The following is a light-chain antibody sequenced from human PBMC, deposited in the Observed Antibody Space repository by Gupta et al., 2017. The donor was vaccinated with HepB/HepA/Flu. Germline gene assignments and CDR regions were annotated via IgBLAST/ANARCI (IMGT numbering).Light chain of an antibody. CDR3: QQGNSYPIT. CDR2: SAS. V-gene: IGKV1-9*01. J-gene: IGKJ5*01. Sequence: DIQLTQSPSFLSASVGDRVTITCRASQDINTYLIWYQQKPGKAPKLLIYSASTLQSGVPSRFSGSGSGTEFTLTISSRQPEDFATYYCQQGNSYPITFGQGTQVDIK. CDR1: QDINTY.